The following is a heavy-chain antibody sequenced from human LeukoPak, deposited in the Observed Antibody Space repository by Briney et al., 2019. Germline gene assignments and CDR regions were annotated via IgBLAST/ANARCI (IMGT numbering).Heavy chain of an antibody. CDR2: INSDGSST. V-gene: IGHV3-74*01. CDR1: GFTFSSYW. J-gene: IGHJ4*02. Sequence: GGSLRLSCAASGFTFSSYWMHWVRQAPGKGLVWVSRINSDGSSTSYADSVKGRFTISRDNAKNTLYLQMYSLRAEDTAVYYCARESRQGYFDYWGQGTLVTVSS. CDR3: ARESRQGYFDY.